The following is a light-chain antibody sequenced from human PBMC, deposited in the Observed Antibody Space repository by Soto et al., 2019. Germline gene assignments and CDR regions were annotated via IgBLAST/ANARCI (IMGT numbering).Light chain of an antibody. J-gene: IGKJ5*01. CDR3: QQYNSWPPIT. V-gene: IGKV3-15*01. CDR2: GAS. Sequence: TPSSAHPSLSSGGRATLSCRASESVSSNLAWYQQRPGQAPRLVIYGASTRATGIPARFSGGGSGTEFTLTISSLQSEDFAVYYCQQYNSWPPITFGQGTRLEIK. CDR1: ESVSSN.